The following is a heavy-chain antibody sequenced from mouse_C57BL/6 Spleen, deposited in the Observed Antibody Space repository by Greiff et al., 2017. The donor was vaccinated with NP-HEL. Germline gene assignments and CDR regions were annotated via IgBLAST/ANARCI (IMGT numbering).Heavy chain of an antibody. CDR2: ISSGSSTI. CDR1: GFTFSDYG. V-gene: IGHV5-17*01. CDR3: ARTNSYGGSHFDY. J-gene: IGHJ2*01. D-gene: IGHD1-1*01. Sequence: EVMLVESGGGLVKPGGSLKLSCAASGFTFSDYGMHWVRQAPEKGLEWVAYISSGSSTIYYADTVKGRFTFSRDNAKNTLFLQLTSLRSEDTAMNYGARTNSYGGSHFDYWGQGTTLTVSS.